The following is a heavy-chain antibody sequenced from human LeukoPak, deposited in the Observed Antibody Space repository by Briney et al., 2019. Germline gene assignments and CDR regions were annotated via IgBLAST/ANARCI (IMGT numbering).Heavy chain of an antibody. V-gene: IGHV3-9*03. J-gene: IGHJ4*02. CDR2: ISWSSTNI. CDR1: GFTFDDYA. D-gene: IGHD3-10*01. CDR3: AKGPYYGSGSYYFDY. Sequence: GRSLRLSCAASGFTFDDYAMHWVRQAPGKGLEWVSGISWSSTNIGYADSVKGRFTISRDNAKNSLYLQMNSLRVEDMALYYCAKGPYYGSGSYYFDYWGQGTLVTVSS.